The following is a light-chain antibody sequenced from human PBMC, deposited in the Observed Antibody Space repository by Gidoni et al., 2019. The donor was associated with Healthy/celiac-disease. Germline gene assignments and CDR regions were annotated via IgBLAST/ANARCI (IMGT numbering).Light chain of an antibody. CDR1: SPNIGSNY. CDR3: AAWDDSLSGRV. Sequence: QSVLAQPLSASVTPGQRVPISCSGSSPNIGSNYVYWYQQPPGPAPKLLIYRNNQRPSGVPDRFSGSKSGTSASLAISGLRSEDEADYYCAAWDDSLSGRVFGGGTKLTVL. CDR2: RNN. V-gene: IGLV1-47*01. J-gene: IGLJ3*02.